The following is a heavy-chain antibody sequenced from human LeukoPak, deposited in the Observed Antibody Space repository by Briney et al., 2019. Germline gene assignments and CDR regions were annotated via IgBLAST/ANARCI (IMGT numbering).Heavy chain of an antibody. CDR2: IYYSGST. Sequence: SETLSLTCTVSGGSFSSYYWSWIRQPPGKGLEWIGYIYYSGSTNYNPSLKSRVTISVDTSKNQFSLKLSSVTATDTAVYYCARAGYSGSDFSVWGKGSTVTVSS. CDR1: GGSFSSYY. CDR3: ARAGYSGSDFSV. D-gene: IGHD5-12*01. V-gene: IGHV4-59*01. J-gene: IGHJ6*04.